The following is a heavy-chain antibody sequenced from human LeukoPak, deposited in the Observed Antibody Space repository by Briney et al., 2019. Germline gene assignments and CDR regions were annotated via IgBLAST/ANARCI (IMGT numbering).Heavy chain of an antibody. J-gene: IGHJ4*02. CDR3: AREQDYGDYVPFDY. Sequence: ASVKVSCKASGYSFTSNYIHWVRQAPGQGLEWMGMIYPRDGSTSYAQKFQGRVTVTRDTSTSTVHMELSGLRSEDTAVYYCAREQDYGDYVPFDYWGQGTLVTVSS. V-gene: IGHV1-46*01. CDR2: IYPRDGST. CDR1: GYSFTSNY. D-gene: IGHD4-17*01.